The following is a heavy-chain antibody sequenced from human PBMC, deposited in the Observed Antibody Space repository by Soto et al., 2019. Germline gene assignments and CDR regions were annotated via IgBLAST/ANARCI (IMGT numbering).Heavy chain of an antibody. Sequence: QVQLQESGPGLVKPSQTLSLTCTVSGGSISSGDYYWSWIRQPPGKGLEWIGYIYYSGSTYYNPSLKSRVTISVDTSKTPFSLKLSSVTAADTAVYYCAREVPRYYYDSSGYQGAFDIWGQGTMVTVSS. V-gene: IGHV4-30-4*01. CDR2: IYYSGST. CDR3: AREVPRYYYDSSGYQGAFDI. CDR1: GGSISSGDYY. D-gene: IGHD3-22*01. J-gene: IGHJ3*02.